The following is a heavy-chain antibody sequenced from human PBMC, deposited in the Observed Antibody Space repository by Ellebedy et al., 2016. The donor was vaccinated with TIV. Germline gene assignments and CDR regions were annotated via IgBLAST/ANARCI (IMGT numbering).Heavy chain of an antibody. CDR2: IYYSGNT. CDR1: GGSISDSY. J-gene: IGHJ4*02. CDR3: ARDGDYAALGY. V-gene: IGHV4-59*12. Sequence: MPGGSLRLSCTVSGGSISDSYWSWIRQPPGKGLEWIGYIYYSGNTIYNPSLKSRVTISVDTSKKHFSLRLTSVTAADTALYYCARDGDYAALGYWGQGILVTVSS. D-gene: IGHD4-17*01.